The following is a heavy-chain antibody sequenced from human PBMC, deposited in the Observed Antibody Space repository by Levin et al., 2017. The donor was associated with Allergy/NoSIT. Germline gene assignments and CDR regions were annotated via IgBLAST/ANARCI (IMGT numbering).Heavy chain of an antibody. J-gene: IGHJ4*02. Sequence: SETLSLTCIVSGGSITSNDYFWSWFRQPPGTGLEWIATFYYGGSTYYNPSLKNRVTISPDTSRNQFSLKLNSVTAADTAVFYCATKSATGATDSWGQGTLVTVSS. CDR2: FYYGGST. CDR3: ATKSATGATDS. D-gene: IGHD1-26*01. V-gene: IGHV4-39*01. CDR1: GGSITSNDYF.